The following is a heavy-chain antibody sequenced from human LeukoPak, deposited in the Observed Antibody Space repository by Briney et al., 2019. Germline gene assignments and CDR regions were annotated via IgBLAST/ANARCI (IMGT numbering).Heavy chain of an antibody. CDR3: ARESLREGEDYGMDV. J-gene: IGHJ6*02. Sequence: SETLSLTCTVSGGSISLYHWSWVRQSPGKGLDWLGYIHHSGTTNYDPSLKSRVTISVDTSKNQFSLKLSSVTAADTAVYYCARESLREGEDYGMDVWGQGTTVTVSS. D-gene: IGHD2-21*01. CDR1: GGSISLYH. V-gene: IGHV4-59*01. CDR2: IHHSGTT.